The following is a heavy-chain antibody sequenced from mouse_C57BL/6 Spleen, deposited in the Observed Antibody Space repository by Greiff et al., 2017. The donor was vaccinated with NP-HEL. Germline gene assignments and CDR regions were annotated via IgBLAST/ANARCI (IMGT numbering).Heavy chain of an antibody. Sequence: QVQLQQPGAELVKPGASVKMSCKASGYTFTSYWITWVKQRPGQGLEWIGNIYPGSGSTNYNEKFKSKATLTVDTSSSTAYMQLSSLTSEDSAVYYCARPYGYDAWFAYWGQGTLVTVSA. V-gene: IGHV1-55*01. J-gene: IGHJ3*01. CDR3: ARPYGYDAWFAY. CDR2: IYPGSGST. CDR1: GYTFTSYW. D-gene: IGHD2-2*01.